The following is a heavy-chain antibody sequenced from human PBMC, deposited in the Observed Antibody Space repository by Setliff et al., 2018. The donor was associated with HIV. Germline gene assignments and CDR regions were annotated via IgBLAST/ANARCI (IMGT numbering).Heavy chain of an antibody. CDR2: IIPIFGTA. J-gene: IGHJ6*02. CDR3: ASLFVAAAGNNERNYYYYGMDV. CDR1: GDTFNNCA. V-gene: IGHV1-69*13. Sequence: SVKVSCKASGDTFNNCAVTWVRQAPGQGLEWMGGIIPIFGTANYAQKFQGRVTIIADESTSTAYMELSSLRSEDTAVFYCASLFVAAAGNNERNYYYYGMDVWGQGTTVTVSS. D-gene: IGHD6-13*01.